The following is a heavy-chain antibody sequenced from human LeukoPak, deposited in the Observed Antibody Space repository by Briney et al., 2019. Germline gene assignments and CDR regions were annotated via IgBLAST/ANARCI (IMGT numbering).Heavy chain of an antibody. CDR3: AREPTSMIL. D-gene: IGHD5-18*01. V-gene: IGHV3-21*01. CDR2: ISSSSNYV. Sequence: GGSLRLSCAASGFTFSSYIMNWVRQTPGKGLEWVSSISSSSNYVYYADSVKGRFTISRDNAKNSLYLQMNSLRAEDTAVYYCAREPTSMILWGQGTLVTVSS. CDR1: GFTFSSYI. J-gene: IGHJ4*02.